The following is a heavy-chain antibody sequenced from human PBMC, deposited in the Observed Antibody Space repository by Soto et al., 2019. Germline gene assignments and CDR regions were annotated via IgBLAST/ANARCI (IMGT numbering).Heavy chain of an antibody. Sequence: GGSLRLSCAASGFTFSNAWMSWVRQAPGKGLEWVGRIKSKTDGGTTDYAAPVKGRFTISRDDSKNTLYLQMNSLKTEDTAVYYCTTAWGYCTNGVCLYYFDYWGQGTLVTVSS. V-gene: IGHV3-15*01. CDR2: IKSKTDGGTT. D-gene: IGHD2-8*01. CDR1: GFTFSNAW. CDR3: TTAWGYCTNGVCLYYFDY. J-gene: IGHJ4*02.